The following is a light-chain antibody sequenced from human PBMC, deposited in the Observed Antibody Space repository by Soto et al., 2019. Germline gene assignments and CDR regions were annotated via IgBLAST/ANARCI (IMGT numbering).Light chain of an antibody. CDR1: HSISRH. J-gene: IGKJ1*01. CDR2: GAS. V-gene: IGKV3-20*01. Sequence: IIVKMSVATISLKTGERATLSCRASHSISRHLAWYRQHPGQPPLLLIYGASSRATGIPDRFSGSASGTDFTLTISRLEPEDFALYYCQQYANPGWTFGHRTNVDI. CDR3: QQYANPGWT.